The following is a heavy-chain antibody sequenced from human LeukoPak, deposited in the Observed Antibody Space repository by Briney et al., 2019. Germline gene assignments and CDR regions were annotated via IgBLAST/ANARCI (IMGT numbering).Heavy chain of an antibody. CDR3: ARDYCTTTRCYPNYFDY. J-gene: IGHJ4*02. D-gene: IGHD2-2*01. CDR2: IYYSGST. V-gene: IGHV4-59*01. CDR1: GGSISTYY. Sequence: SETLSLTCTVSGGSISTYYWSWIRQSPGKGLEWIGYIYYSGSTNYNPSLKSRVTISVDTSKNQFSLKLSSVTAADTAVYYCARDYCTTTRCYPNYFDYWGQGTLVTVSS.